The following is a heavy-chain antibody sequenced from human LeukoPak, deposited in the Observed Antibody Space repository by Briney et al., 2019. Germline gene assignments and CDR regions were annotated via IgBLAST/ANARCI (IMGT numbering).Heavy chain of an antibody. D-gene: IGHD3-3*01. CDR2: MNPNSGNT. Sequence: ASVKVSCKASGYTFTSYDINWVRQATGQGLEWMGWMNPNSGNTGYAQKFQGRVTMTRNTSISTAYMELSSLRSEDTAVYYCAGGKPTHSYDFWSGYYIHYYYYGMDVWGQGTTVTVSS. J-gene: IGHJ6*02. CDR1: GYTFTSYD. CDR3: AGGKPTHSYDFWSGYYIHYYYYGMDV. V-gene: IGHV1-8*01.